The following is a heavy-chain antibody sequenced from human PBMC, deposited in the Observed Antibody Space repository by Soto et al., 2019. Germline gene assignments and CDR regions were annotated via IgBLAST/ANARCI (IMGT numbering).Heavy chain of an antibody. J-gene: IGHJ6*03. CDR1: GYTFTGYY. CDR3: ARDQGKGYSSSRPRYYYYHMDV. D-gene: IGHD6-13*01. CDR2: INPNSGGT. V-gene: IGHV1-2*04. Sequence: ASVKVSCKASGYTFTGYYMHWVRQAPGQGLEWMGWINPNSGGTNYAQKFQGWVTMTRDTSISTAYMELSRLRSDDTAVYYCARDQGKGYSSSRPRYYYYHMDVWGKGTTVTVSS.